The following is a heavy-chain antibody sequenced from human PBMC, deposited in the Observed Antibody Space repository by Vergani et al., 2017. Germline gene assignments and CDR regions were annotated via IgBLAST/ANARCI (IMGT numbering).Heavy chain of an antibody. V-gene: IGHV3-74*03. J-gene: IGHJ4*02. CDR1: GFSFNSYW. D-gene: IGHD4-23*01. CDR3: AKDSLHGGSSPYYFDY. CDR2: IKSDGSIT. Sequence: DVHLAESGGGFFQPGGSLRLSCSASGFSFNSYWMHWVRQVPGKGLLWVSRIKSDGSITAYADSVKGRFTISRDNSKNTLYLQMNSLRAEDTAVYYCAKDSLHGGSSPYYFDYWGQGTLVTVSS.